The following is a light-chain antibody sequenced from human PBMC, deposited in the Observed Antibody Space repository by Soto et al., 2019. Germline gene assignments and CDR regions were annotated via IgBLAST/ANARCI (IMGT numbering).Light chain of an antibody. CDR1: QGISSY. J-gene: IGKJ4*01. CDR3: QQRNSYPPT. V-gene: IGKV1-9*01. CDR2: AAS. Sequence: DIQLTQSPSFLSASVGDRVTITCRASQGISSYLAWYQQKPGKAPKLLIYAASTLQSGVPSRFRGSGSGTEFTLTSSSLQPEDFATYYCQQRNSYPPTFGGGTKVEIK.